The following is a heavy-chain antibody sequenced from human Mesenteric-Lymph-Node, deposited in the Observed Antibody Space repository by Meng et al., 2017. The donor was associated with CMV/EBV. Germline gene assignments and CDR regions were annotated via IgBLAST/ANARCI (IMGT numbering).Heavy chain of an antibody. Sequence: TLSLTGAVYGGSFSGYYWSWTRQPPGEGREWIGEINHSGSTNYNPSLKSRVTMSVDTYKNQFPLRLSSVTAADTAVYYCARSGRRFLSRGRNYGMDVWGQGTTVTVSS. V-gene: IGHV4-34*01. D-gene: IGHD3-3*01. CDR3: ARSGRRFLSRGRNYGMDV. CDR1: GGSFSGYY. J-gene: IGHJ6*02. CDR2: INHSGST.